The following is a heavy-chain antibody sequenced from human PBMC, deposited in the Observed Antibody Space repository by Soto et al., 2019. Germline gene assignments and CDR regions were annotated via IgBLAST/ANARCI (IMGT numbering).Heavy chain of an antibody. J-gene: IGHJ6*03. CDR3: ARVVATINKGSSWNYYYYYYMDV. CDR2: IYYSGST. Sequence: SETLSLTCTVSGGSISSGDYYWSWIRQPPGKGLEWIGYIYYSGSTYYNPSLKSRVTISVDTSKNQFSLKLSSVTAADTAVYYCARVVATINKGSSWNYYYYYYMDVWGKGTTVTVSS. V-gene: IGHV4-30-4*01. CDR1: GGSISSGDYY. D-gene: IGHD5-12*01.